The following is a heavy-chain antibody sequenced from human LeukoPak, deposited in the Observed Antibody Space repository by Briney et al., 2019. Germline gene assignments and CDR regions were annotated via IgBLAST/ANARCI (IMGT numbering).Heavy chain of an antibody. CDR1: GGSISSYY. V-gene: IGHV4-59*08. CDR2: IYYSGST. CDR3: ARGAYPDAFDI. J-gene: IGHJ3*02. Sequence: SETLSLTCTVSGGSISSYYWSWIRQPPGKGLEWIGYIYYSGSTNYNPSLKSRVTISVDTSKNQFSLKLSSVTAADTAVYYCARGAYPDAFDIWGQGTMVTVSS. D-gene: IGHD2-21*01.